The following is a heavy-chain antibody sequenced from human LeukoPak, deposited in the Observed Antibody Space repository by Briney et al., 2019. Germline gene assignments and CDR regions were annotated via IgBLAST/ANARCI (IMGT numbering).Heavy chain of an antibody. Sequence: ASVKVSCKASGYTFTSYGISWVRQAPRQGLEWMGWISAYNGNTNYAQKLQGRVTMTTDTSTSTAYMELRSLRSDDTAVYYCARGGGVYHFAPGFDPWGQGTLVTVSS. CDR1: GYTFTSYG. J-gene: IGHJ5*02. CDR3: ARGGGVYHFAPGFDP. D-gene: IGHD3-3*02. CDR2: ISAYNGNT. V-gene: IGHV1-18*01.